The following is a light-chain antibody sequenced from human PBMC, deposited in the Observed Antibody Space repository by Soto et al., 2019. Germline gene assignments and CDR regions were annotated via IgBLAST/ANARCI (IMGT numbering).Light chain of an antibody. Sequence: QSALTQPASVSGSPGQSITISCTGTSSDVGGYNYVSWYQQHPGKAPKLMIYDVSNRPPGVSNRFSGSKSANTASLTISGLQAEDEADYYCSSYTGSSTHVVFGRGTKLTVL. CDR2: DVS. CDR3: SSYTGSSTHVV. V-gene: IGLV2-14*01. J-gene: IGLJ2*01. CDR1: SSDVGGYNY.